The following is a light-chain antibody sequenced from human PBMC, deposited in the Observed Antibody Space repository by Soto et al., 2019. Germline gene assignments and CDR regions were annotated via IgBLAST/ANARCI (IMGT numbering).Light chain of an antibody. CDR3: QQYANSPIT. CDR1: QPVGSNF. Sequence: ELVLTQSPGPLSLSPGESATLSCRASQPVGSNFLAWYQQKPGQAPRLLIYGASSRASGIPARLFGSGSGTDFTLTINRLEPEDFAVYYCQQYANSPITFGQGTRLEIK. V-gene: IGKV3-20*01. CDR2: GAS. J-gene: IGKJ5*01.